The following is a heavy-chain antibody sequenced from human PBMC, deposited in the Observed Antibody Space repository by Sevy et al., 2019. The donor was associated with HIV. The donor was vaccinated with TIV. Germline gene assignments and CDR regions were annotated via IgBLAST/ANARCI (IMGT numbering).Heavy chain of an antibody. J-gene: IGHJ4*02. V-gene: IGHV1-24*01. CDR1: GYTLSQVS. Sequence: ASVKVSCKVSGYTLSQVSMHWVRQVPRKGLEWMGSFDPEDGETIYAQKFQGRLTMTEDTSTDTAYMELSSLKSEDTAVFYCAITKDYYDSSGCPFDYWAREPWSPSPQ. CDR2: FDPEDGET. D-gene: IGHD3-22*01. CDR3: AITKDYYDSSGCPFDY.